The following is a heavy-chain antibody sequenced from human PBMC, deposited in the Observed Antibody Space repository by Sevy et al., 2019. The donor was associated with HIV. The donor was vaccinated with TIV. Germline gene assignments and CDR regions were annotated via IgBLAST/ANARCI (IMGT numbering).Heavy chain of an antibody. J-gene: IGHJ4*02. V-gene: IGHV1-69*13. D-gene: IGHD2-15*01. CDR3: ARDGVYCSGGSCYYIFDY. CDR2: IIPIFGTA. Sequence: ASMKVSCKASGGTFSSYAISWVRQAPGQGLEWMGGIIPIFGTANYAQKFQGRVTITADESTSTAYMELSSLRSEDTAVYYCARDGVYCSGGSCYYIFDYWGQGTLVTVSS. CDR1: GGTFSSYA.